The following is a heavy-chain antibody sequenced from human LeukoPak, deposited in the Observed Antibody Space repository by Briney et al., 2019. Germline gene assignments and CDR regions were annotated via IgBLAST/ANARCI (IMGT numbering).Heavy chain of an antibody. Sequence: GASVKVSCKGSGYSFTSYWIGWVRQMPGKGLEWMGIIYPGDSDTRYSPSFQGQVTISADKSISTAYLQWSSLKASDTAMYYCARLDGSGSYSNWFDPWGQGTLVTVSS. CDR1: GYSFTSYW. CDR2: IYPGDSDT. D-gene: IGHD3-10*01. J-gene: IGHJ5*02. CDR3: ARLDGSGSYSNWFDP. V-gene: IGHV5-51*01.